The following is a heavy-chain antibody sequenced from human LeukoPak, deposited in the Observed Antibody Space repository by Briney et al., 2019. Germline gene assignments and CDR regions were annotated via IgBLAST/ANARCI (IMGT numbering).Heavy chain of an antibody. CDR1: GFTFSSYS. Sequence: PGGSLRLSCAASGFTFSSYSMNWVRQAPGKGLEWVSSISSSSSYIYYADSVKGRFTISRDNATNSLYLQMNSMRVEDTAVYFCAKRGVVIRVILVGFHKEAYYFDSWGQGALVTVSS. V-gene: IGHV3-21*04. J-gene: IGHJ4*02. D-gene: IGHD3-22*01. CDR2: ISSSSSYI. CDR3: AKRGVVIRVILVGFHKEAYYFDS.